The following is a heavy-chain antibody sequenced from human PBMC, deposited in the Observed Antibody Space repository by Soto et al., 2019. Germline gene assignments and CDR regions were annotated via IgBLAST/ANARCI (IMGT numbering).Heavy chain of an antibody. CDR1: GFRFRDYG. CDR2: IWHDGSNK. V-gene: IGHV3-33*06. J-gene: IGHJ4*02. Sequence: QVQLVQSGGGVVQPGRSLRLSCETSGFRFRDYGMHWVRQAPGKGLEWVAVIWHDGSNKHYADSVKGRFTVSRDNSKNHLFLQMDTLRAEETDVYYCANTPSAAGTVGFDFWGQGTPVTVSS. D-gene: IGHD1-1*01. CDR3: ANTPSAAGTVGFDF.